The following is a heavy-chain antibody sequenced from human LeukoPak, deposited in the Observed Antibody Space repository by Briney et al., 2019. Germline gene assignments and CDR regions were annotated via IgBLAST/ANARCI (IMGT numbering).Heavy chain of an antibody. V-gene: IGHV3-7*01. D-gene: IGHD3-3*01. CDR2: IKQDGSEK. J-gene: IGHJ4*02. CDR1: GFTFSSYW. CDR3: ARDRGDFWSGYTYYFDY. Sequence: PGGSLRLSCAASGFTFSSYWMSWVRQAPGKGLEWVANIKQDGSEKYYVDSVKGRFTISRDNAKNSLYLQMNSLRAEDTAVYYCARDRGDFWSGYTYYFDYWGQGTLVTVSS.